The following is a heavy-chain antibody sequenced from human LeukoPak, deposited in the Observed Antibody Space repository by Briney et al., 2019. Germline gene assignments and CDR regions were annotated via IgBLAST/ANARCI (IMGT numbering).Heavy chain of an antibody. CDR1: GGSISSSSYY. D-gene: IGHD1-1*01. CDR3: ARDGTVAPLDY. Sequence: SETLSLTCTVSGGSISSSSYYWGWIRQPPGKGLEWIGSIYYSGSTYYNPSLKSRVTISVDTSKNQFSLKLSSVTAADTAVYYCARDGTVAPLDYWGQGTLVTVSS. CDR2: IYYSGST. J-gene: IGHJ4*02. V-gene: IGHV4-39*07.